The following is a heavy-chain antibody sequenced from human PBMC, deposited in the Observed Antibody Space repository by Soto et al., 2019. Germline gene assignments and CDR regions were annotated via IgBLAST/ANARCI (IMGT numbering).Heavy chain of an antibody. CDR2: IYYSGST. D-gene: IGHD3-22*01. Sequence: PSETLSLTCTVSGGSISSGDYWWCWIRQHPGKGLEWIGYIYYSGSTYYNPSLKSRVSISVDTSKNQFSLKLSSVTAADTAVYHCARVYDSGGYPAAGGALDIWGHGTMVTVSS. CDR3: ARVYDSGGYPAAGGALDI. J-gene: IGHJ3*02. CDR1: GGSISSGDYW. V-gene: IGHV4-31*03.